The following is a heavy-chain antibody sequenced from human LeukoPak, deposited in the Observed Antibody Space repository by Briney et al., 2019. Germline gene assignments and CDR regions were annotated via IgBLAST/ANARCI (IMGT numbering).Heavy chain of an antibody. CDR3: ARGRGNSGSYYVSVSMSYYYYYMGV. V-gene: IGHV4-59*01. J-gene: IGHJ6*03. CDR2: IYYSGST. CDR1: GGSISSCY. D-gene: IGHD1-26*01. Sequence: SETLSLTCTVSGGSISSCYWSWIRQPPGKGLEWIGYIYYSGSTNYNPSLKSRVTISVDTSKNQFSLKLSSVTAADTAVYYCARGRGNSGSYYVSVSMSYYYYYMGVWGKGTTVTVSS.